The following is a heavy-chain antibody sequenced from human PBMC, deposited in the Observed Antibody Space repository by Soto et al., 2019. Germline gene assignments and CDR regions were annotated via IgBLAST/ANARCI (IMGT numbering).Heavy chain of an antibody. CDR1: GFTFVTYT. Sequence: RWGSLRLSCISSGFTFVTYTISFFRHAPWKWLEWVSAISGSGGSTYYADSVKGRFTISRDNSKNTLYLQMNSLRAEDTAVYYCAKSTNSVVQYYFDYWGQGTLVTVSS. CDR3: AKSTNSVVQYYFDY. D-gene: IGHD1-1*01. CDR2: ISGSGGST. J-gene: IGHJ4*02. V-gene: IGHV3-23*01.